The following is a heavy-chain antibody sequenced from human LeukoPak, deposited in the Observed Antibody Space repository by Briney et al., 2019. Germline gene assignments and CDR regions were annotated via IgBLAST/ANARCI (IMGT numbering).Heavy chain of an antibody. J-gene: IGHJ4*02. D-gene: IGHD6-13*01. V-gene: IGHV4-39*07. CDR1: GGSISSSSYY. Sequence: PSETLSLTCTVSGGSISSSSYYWGWIRQPPGKGLEWIGSIYYSGSTYYNPSLKSRVTISVDTSKNQFSLKLSSVTAADTAVYYCARDPISSRSFDYWGQGTLVTVSS. CDR2: IYYSGST. CDR3: ARDPISSRSFDY.